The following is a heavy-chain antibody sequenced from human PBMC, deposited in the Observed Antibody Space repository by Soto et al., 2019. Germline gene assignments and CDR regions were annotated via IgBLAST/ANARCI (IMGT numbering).Heavy chain of an antibody. CDR1: GGTFSSYA. J-gene: IGHJ6*02. Sequence: QVQLVQSGAEVKKPGSSVKVSCKSSGGTFSSYAISWVRQAPGQGREWMGGNIPIFGTANYAKKFQGRVTITADDATSTAYMELSSLRSEDTAVYYCARVPRIAVAGTNYYYGMDVWGQGTTVTVSS. V-gene: IGHV1-69*01. D-gene: IGHD6-19*01. CDR2: NIPIFGTA. CDR3: ARVPRIAVAGTNYYYGMDV.